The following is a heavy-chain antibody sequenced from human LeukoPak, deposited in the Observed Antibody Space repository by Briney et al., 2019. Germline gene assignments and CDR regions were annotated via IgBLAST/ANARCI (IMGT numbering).Heavy chain of an antibody. Sequence: PGGSLRLSCAASGFTFSSYAMSWVRQAPGKGLEWVSAISGSGGSTYYADSVKGRFTISRDNSKNTLYLQMNSLRAEDTAVYYCAKIPGIQLWSTPHFDYWGQGTLVTVSS. D-gene: IGHD5-18*01. CDR3: AKIPGIQLWSTPHFDY. CDR1: GFTFSSYA. V-gene: IGHV3-23*01. CDR2: ISGSGGST. J-gene: IGHJ4*02.